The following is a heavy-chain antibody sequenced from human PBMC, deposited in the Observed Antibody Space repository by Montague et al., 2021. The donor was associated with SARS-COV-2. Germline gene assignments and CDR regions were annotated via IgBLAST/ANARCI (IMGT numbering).Heavy chain of an antibody. J-gene: IGHJ6*02. D-gene: IGHD2-15*01. CDR3: ARFLGFCSGANCYSSVMDV. Sequence: SETLSLTCVVSGGAINSSNWWSCVRQPPGKGLEWIREIYHWESTNYNPPLKSPVTLSIDKSTNQLSLKLSSVTAADTAVYYCARFLGFCSGANCYSSVMDVWGQGTTVTVSS. CDR2: IYHWEST. V-gene: IGHV4-4*02. CDR1: GGAINSSNW.